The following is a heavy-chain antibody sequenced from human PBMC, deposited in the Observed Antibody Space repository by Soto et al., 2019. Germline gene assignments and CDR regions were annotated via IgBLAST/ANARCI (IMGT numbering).Heavy chain of an antibody. Sequence: ASVKVSCKASGYSLSDYHIHWVRQAPGQGLEWMGRINPNTGATDYAQNFQGSVTMTRDTSISTAYMDLKRLTSDDTAVYYCARESDFSDFRNFYFYAIDVWGQGTTVTVSS. D-gene: IGHD4-17*01. V-gene: IGHV1-2*06. J-gene: IGHJ6*02. CDR1: GYSLSDYH. CDR3: ARESDFSDFRNFYFYAIDV. CDR2: INPNTGAT.